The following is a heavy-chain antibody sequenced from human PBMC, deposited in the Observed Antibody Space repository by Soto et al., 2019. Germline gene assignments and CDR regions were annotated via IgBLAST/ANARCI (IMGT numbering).Heavy chain of an antibody. V-gene: IGHV4-61*01. CDR3: ARSMFYSDGXXXSXXDY. CDR1: GGSVSSGNYY. D-gene: IGHD3-22*01. J-gene: IGHJ4*02. Sequence: SETLSLTCTVCGGSVSSGNYYWSWIRQPPGKGLEWIGYFYYTGSINYNPSLKSRVTISIDASKNQFSLRLSSVTAADTAVYYCARSMFYSDGXXXSXXDYWGLGTLVTXXS. CDR2: FYYTGSI.